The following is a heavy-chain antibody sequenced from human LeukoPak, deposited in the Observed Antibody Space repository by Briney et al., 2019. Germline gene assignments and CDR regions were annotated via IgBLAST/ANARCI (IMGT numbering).Heavy chain of an antibody. Sequence: SETLSLTCAVSGGSISSSNWWSWVRQPPGKGLEWIGEIYHSGSTNYNPSLKSRVTISVDKSKNQFSLKLSSVTAADTAVYYCARDRVTIFGVVNLAVGAFDIWGQGTMVTVSS. J-gene: IGHJ3*02. D-gene: IGHD3-3*01. CDR1: GGSISSSNW. V-gene: IGHV4-4*02. CDR2: IYHSGST. CDR3: ARDRVTIFGVVNLAVGAFDI.